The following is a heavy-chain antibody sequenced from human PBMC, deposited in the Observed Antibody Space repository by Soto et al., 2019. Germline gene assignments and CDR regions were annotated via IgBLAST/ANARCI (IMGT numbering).Heavy chain of an antibody. D-gene: IGHD3-10*01. CDR2: IVVGSGNT. CDR1: GFTFTSSA. V-gene: IGHV1-58*01. Sequence: SVKVSCKASGFTFTSSAVQWVRQARGQRLERIGWIVVGSGNTNYAQKIQERVTITRDMSTSTAYMELSSLRSEDTAVYYCAADREGITMVRGVIISYYYYGMDVWGQGTTVTVSS. CDR3: AADREGITMVRGVIISYYYYGMDV. J-gene: IGHJ6*02.